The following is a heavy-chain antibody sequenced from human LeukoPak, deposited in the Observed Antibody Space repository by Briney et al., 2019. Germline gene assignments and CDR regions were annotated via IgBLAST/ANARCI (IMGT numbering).Heavy chain of an antibody. CDR2: IHKNAIT. CDR3: ARSLRVRGVPDYMDV. J-gene: IGHJ6*03. CDR1: GLTVSSNY. D-gene: IGHD3-10*01. V-gene: IGHV3-53*01. Sequence: GGSLRLSCAASGLTVSSNYMGWVRQAPGKGLEWVSVIHKNAITSYADTVKGRFTISRDNSKNTLYLQMNNLRVDDTAVYYCARSLRVRGVPDYMDVWGKGTTVTVSS.